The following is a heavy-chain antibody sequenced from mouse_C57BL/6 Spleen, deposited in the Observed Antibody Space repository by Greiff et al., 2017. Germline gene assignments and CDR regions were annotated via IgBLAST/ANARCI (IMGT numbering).Heavy chain of an antibody. Sequence: VQLQQPGAELVRPGTSVKLSCKASGYTFTSYWMHWVKQRPGQGLEWIGVIDPSDSYTNYNQKFTGKATLTVDTSSSTAYMQLSSLTSEDSAVYSWARDGLLRLYYFEDWGKGTTLTV. D-gene: IGHD2-3*01. V-gene: IGHV1-59*01. CDR3: ARDGLLRLYYFED. CDR2: IDPSDSYT. J-gene: IGHJ2*01. CDR1: GYTFTSYW.